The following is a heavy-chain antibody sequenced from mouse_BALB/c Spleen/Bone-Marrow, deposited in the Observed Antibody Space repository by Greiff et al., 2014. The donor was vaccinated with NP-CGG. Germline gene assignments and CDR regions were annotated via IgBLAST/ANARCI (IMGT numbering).Heavy chain of an antibody. J-gene: IGHJ1*01. Sequence: VQLKESGGGLVKPGGSLKLSCAASGFAFSSYDMSWVRQTPEKRLEWVAYISSGGGSTYYPDTVKGRFTISRDNAKNTLYLQMSSLKSEDTAMYYCARHKLGRWYFDVWGAGITVTVSS. V-gene: IGHV5-12-1*01. CDR1: GFAFSSYD. CDR2: ISSGGGST. CDR3: ARHKLGRWYFDV. D-gene: IGHD4-1*01.